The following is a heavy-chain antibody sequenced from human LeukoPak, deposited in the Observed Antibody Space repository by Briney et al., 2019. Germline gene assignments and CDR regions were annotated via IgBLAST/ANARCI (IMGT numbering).Heavy chain of an antibody. CDR2: INPSGGST. CDR1: GYTFTSYY. CDR3: ARERGSSDFWSGYHYYYYYMDV. V-gene: IGHV1-46*01. J-gene: IGHJ6*03. D-gene: IGHD3-3*01. Sequence: PGASVKVSCKASGYTFTSYYMHWVRQAPGQGLEWMGIINPSGGSTSYAQKFQGRVTMTRDMSTSAVYMELSSLRSEDTAVYYCARERGSSDFWSGYHYYYYYMDVWGKGTTVTVSS.